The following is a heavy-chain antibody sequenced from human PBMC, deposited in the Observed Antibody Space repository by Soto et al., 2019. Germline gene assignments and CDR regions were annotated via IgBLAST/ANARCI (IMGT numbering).Heavy chain of an antibody. CDR3: ARGGDFWSGYYYYGMDV. J-gene: IGHJ6*02. V-gene: IGHV4-4*07. D-gene: IGHD3-3*01. Sequence: QVQLQESGPGLVKPSETLSLTCTVSGGPISSYYWSWIRQPAGKGLEWIGRIYTSGSTNYNPSLKSRVTMSVDTSKNQFSLKLSSVTAADTAVYYCARGGDFWSGYYYYGMDVWGQGTTVTVSS. CDR1: GGPISSYY. CDR2: IYTSGST.